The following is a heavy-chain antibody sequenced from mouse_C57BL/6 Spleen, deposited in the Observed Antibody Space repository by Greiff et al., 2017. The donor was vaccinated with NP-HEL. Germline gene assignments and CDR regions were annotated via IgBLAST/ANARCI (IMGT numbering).Heavy chain of an antibody. Sequence: QVQLQQSGPGLVAPSQSLSITCTVSGFSLTSYGVSWVRQPPGKGLEWLGVIWGDGSTNYHSALISRLSISKYNSKSQVVVKLISLQTDDTATYYCAKLDDDGYLFAYWGQGTLVTVSA. J-gene: IGHJ3*01. D-gene: IGHD2-3*01. V-gene: IGHV2-3*01. CDR3: AKLDDDGYLFAY. CDR1: GFSLTSYG. CDR2: IWGDGST.